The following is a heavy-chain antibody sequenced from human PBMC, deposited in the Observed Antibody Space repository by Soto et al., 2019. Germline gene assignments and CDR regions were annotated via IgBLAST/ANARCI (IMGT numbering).Heavy chain of an antibody. CDR2: IYPGDSDT. Sequence: PGESLKISCKVSGYRFTNYWIGWVRQMPGKGLEWMGIIYPGDSDTRYSPSFQGQVTISADKSINTAYLQWSSLKASDTAMYYCARDDCSGPTCYVFDYWGQGTQVTVSS. J-gene: IGHJ4*02. D-gene: IGHD2-15*01. CDR1: GYRFTNYW. V-gene: IGHV5-51*01. CDR3: ARDDCSGPTCYVFDY.